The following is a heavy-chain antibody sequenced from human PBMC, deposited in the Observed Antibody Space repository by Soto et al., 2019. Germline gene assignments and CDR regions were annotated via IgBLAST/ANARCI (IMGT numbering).Heavy chain of an antibody. D-gene: IGHD2-15*01. CDR3: AAGGPPAGSPFDI. J-gene: IGHJ3*02. V-gene: IGHV3-33*01. CDR1: GFTFSKYG. Sequence: QVKLVESGGGVVQPGRSLRLSCAASGFTFSKYGMHWVRQAPGKGLEWVAVIWYDGSNKYYADSVKGRFTVSRDNSKNTLYLQMSSLRAEDTAMYYCAAGGPPAGSPFDIWGQGTMVTVSS. CDR2: IWYDGSNK.